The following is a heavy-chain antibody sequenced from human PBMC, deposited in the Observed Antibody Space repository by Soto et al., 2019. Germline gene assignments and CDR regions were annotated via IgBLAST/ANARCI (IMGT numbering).Heavy chain of an antibody. CDR2: IIPILGIA. CDR3: AREWGRDGGAFDI. J-gene: IGHJ3*02. CDR1: EGAFSSYT. V-gene: IGHV1-69*08. Sequence: QVQLVQSGAEVKKPGSSVKVSCKVSEGAFSSYTISWVRQTPGQGLEWMGRIIPILGIANYAQKFQGRVTITADKSTSTAYMELSSLRSEVTAVYYCAREWGRDGGAFDIWGQGTMVTVSS. D-gene: IGHD2-15*01.